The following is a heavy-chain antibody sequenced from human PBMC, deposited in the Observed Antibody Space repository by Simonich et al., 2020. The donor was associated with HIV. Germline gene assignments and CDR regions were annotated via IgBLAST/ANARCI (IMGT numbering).Heavy chain of an antibody. D-gene: IGHD3-9*01. CDR2: ISPNSGAT. Sequence: QVSLVQSGAEVKRPGASVKVSCKASGYSFTDYYIHWVRQAPGQGLDWKGWISPNSGATNYAQQFRGRVTLTRDTAISTAYMELSRPRSDDTAVYYCARAYYDTLTGYLYLDSWGQGTLVTVSS. V-gene: IGHV1-2*02. J-gene: IGHJ4*02. CDR3: ARAYYDTLTGYLYLDS. CDR1: GYSFTDYY.